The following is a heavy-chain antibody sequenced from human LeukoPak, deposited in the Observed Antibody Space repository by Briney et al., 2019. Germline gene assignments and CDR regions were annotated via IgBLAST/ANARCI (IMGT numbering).Heavy chain of an antibody. CDR2: IYHTGST. Sequence: NPSETLSLTCAISGASITLPNWWTWVRQPPGKGLEWVGEIYHTGSTNYNPSLKSRVTISLDTSKNQFSLNLNSVTAADTAIYFCASASDFNASGSWGQGTLVTVSS. CDR3: ASASDFNASGS. D-gene: IGHD2/OR15-2a*01. V-gene: IGHV4-4*02. CDR1: GASITLPNW. J-gene: IGHJ5*02.